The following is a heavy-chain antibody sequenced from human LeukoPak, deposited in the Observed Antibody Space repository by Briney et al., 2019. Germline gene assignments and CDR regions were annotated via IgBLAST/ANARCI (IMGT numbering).Heavy chain of an antibody. CDR2: IGTAGDT. D-gene: IGHD1-26*01. J-gene: IGHJ4*02. Sequence: PGGSLRLSCAASGFTYSSYDMHWVRQATGKGLEWVSAIGTAGDTYYPGSVKGRFTISRENAKNSLYLQMNSLRAGDTAVYYCARARRRGSYYDYWGQGTLVTVSS. CDR1: GFTYSSYD. CDR3: ARARRRGSYYDY. V-gene: IGHV3-13*01.